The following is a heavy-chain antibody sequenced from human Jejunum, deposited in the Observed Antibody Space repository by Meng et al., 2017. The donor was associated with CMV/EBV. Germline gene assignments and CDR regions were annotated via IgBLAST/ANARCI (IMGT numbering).Heavy chain of an antibody. Sequence: SCAASGFASSSSSMSWVRQAPGKGLEWVSSVTSSSGTIYYADSVKGRFTIFRDNAKNSLHLQMNSLRADDTAVYYCARDLQFSTWGQGTLVTVSS. CDR3: ARDLQFST. CDR2: VTSSSGTI. V-gene: IGHV3-48*04. D-gene: IGHD4-11*01. CDR1: GFASSSSS. J-gene: IGHJ5*02.